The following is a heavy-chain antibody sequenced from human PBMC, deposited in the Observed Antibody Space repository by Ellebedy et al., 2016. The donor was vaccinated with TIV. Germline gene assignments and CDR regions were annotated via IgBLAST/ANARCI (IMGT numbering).Heavy chain of an antibody. CDR2: IIPIVAIP. D-gene: IGHD3-16*02. CDR1: GGNFNNYA. V-gene: IGHV1-69*04. J-gene: IGHJ3*01. Sequence: SVKVSXXASGGNFNNYAIHWVRQAPGQGLEWMGRIIPIVAIPNYEQKFRDRVTITAGKSTRTPYMELSSLRSEDTAIYYCAKVGRYDDFDVWGQGTMVTVSS. CDR3: AKVGRYDDFDV.